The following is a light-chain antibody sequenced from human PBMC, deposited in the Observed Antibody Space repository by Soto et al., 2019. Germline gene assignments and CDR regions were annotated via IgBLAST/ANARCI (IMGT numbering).Light chain of an antibody. CDR2: GAS. J-gene: IGKJ4*01. Sequence: IRLTQSPTSLIASVGDRVTITCQASQYVGNYLNWYQQKPGEPPRLLISGASNLEPGAPARFSGSGSGADFTFIISDLQPEDVATYFCQQYDNIILSFGGGTKVEI. V-gene: IGKV1-33*01. CDR1: QYVGNY. CDR3: QQYDNIILS.